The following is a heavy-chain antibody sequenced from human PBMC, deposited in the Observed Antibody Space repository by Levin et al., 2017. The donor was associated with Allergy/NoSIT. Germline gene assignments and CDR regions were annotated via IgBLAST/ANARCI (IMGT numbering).Heavy chain of an antibody. V-gene: IGHV3-74*01. CDR3: ARGGVTASGSYS. D-gene: IGHD1-26*01. CDR2: INSDGSST. CDR1: GFTFSSYW. J-gene: IGHJ4*02. Sequence: GESLKISCAASGFTFSSYWMHWVRQAPGKGLVWVSRINSDGSSTSYADSVKGRFTISRDNAKNTLYLQMNSLRAEDTAVYYCARGGVTASGSYSWGQGTLVTVSS.